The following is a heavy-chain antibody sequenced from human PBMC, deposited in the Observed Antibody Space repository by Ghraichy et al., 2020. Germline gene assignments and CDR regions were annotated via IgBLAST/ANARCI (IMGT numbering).Heavy chain of an antibody. CDR2: IRYDGSNK. D-gene: IGHD6-19*01. CDR3: ANRAVAASGDWFDP. CDR1: GFTFDSYG. Sequence: GSLRLSCAASGFTFDSYGMHWVRQAPGKGLEWVAFIRYDGSNKYYADSVKGRFTISRDNSKNTLYLQMNSLRAEDTAVYYCANRAVAASGDWFDPWGQGTLVTVSS. J-gene: IGHJ5*02. V-gene: IGHV3-30*02.